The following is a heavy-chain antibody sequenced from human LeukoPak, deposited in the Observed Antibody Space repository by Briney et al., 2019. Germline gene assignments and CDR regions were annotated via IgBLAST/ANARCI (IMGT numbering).Heavy chain of an antibody. V-gene: IGHV1-2*02. CDR1: GYTFTGYY. D-gene: IGHD6-13*01. Sequence: GASVKVSYKASGYTFTGYYMHWVRQAPGQGLEWMGWINPNSGGTNYAQKFQGRFTMTRGTSISTAYMELSRLRSDDTAVYYCARAPSSPFDYWGQGTLVTVSS. J-gene: IGHJ4*02. CDR2: INPNSGGT. CDR3: ARAPSSPFDY.